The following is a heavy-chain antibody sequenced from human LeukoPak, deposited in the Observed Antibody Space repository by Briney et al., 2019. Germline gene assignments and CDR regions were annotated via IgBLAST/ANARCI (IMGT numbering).Heavy chain of an antibody. V-gene: IGHV3-23*01. J-gene: IGHJ4*02. CDR2: ISGRDSST. CDR1: GFTFSSYA. CDR3: AKDPHYYGSGNYYKAVDY. Sequence: GGSLRLSCAASGFTFSSYAMNWVRQAPGKGLEWVSAISGRDSSTYYADSVKGRFTISRDNSKNTLYLQMNSLRAEDTAVYYCAKDPHYYGSGNYYKAVDYWGQGTLVTVSS. D-gene: IGHD3-10*01.